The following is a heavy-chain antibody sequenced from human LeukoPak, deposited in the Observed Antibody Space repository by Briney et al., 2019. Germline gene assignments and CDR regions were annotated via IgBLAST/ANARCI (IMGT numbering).Heavy chain of an antibody. Sequence: GGSLRLSCVASGFTFSSYWMTWVRQAPGKGLEWVANIKTDGSQIYYVDSVKGRFTISRDNAKNSLYLQMNSLRAEDTAVYYCARRDYYYYYYMDVWGKGTTVTVSS. CDR2: IKTDGSQI. CDR3: ARRDYYYYYYMDV. CDR1: GFTFSSYW. J-gene: IGHJ6*03. V-gene: IGHV3-7*01.